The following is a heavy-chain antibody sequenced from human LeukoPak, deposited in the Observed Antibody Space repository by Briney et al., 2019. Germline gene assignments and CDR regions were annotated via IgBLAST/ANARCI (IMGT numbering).Heavy chain of an antibody. J-gene: IGHJ4*02. CDR3: VKDRTGTYSFDY. Sequence: GGSLRLSCSASGFTLSSYSMHWVRQAPGKGLEYVSTSGGATYYADSVKGRFTISRDNAKNTLYLQMSSLRAEDTAVYYCVKDRTGTYSFDYWGQGTLVTVSS. D-gene: IGHD7-27*01. CDR1: GFTLSSYS. CDR2: SGGAT. V-gene: IGHV3-64D*09.